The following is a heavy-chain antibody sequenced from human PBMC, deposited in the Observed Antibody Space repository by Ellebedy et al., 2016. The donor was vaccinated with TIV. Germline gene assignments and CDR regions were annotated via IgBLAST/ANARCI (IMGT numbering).Heavy chain of an antibody. Sequence: GESLKISCAASGFSFSAYSMNWVRQAPGKGLEWISHISSSSTIYYADSVKGRFTISRDNVKNSLYLQMNSLRDEDTAVYYCATLGPYGYNSGRNYYYWGMDVWGQGTTVTVSS. V-gene: IGHV3-48*02. J-gene: IGHJ6*02. CDR3: ATLGPYGYNSGRNYYYWGMDV. CDR2: ISSSSTI. CDR1: GFSFSAYS. D-gene: IGHD5-18*01.